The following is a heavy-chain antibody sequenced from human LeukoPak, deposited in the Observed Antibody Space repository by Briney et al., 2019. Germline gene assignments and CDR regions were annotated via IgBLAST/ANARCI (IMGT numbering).Heavy chain of an antibody. CDR1: GGSFSGYY. Sequence: PSETLSLTCAVYGGSFSGYYWSWIRQPPGKGLEWIGEINHSGSTNYNPSLKSRVTISVDTSKNQSSLKLSSVTAADTAVYYCARDMSWSYYSDSNDAFDIWGQGTMVTVSS. V-gene: IGHV4-34*01. CDR3: ARDMSWSYYSDSNDAFDI. D-gene: IGHD3-22*01. J-gene: IGHJ3*02. CDR2: INHSGST.